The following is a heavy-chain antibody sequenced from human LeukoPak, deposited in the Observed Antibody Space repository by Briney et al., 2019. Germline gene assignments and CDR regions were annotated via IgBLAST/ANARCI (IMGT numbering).Heavy chain of an antibody. CDR3: AREDCDFLSGYSYSFDI. CDR1: GFTFSSHC. CDR2: INSDGSST. D-gene: IGHD3-3*01. Sequence: GGSLRLSCAASGFTFSSHCMHWVRQAPGKGLVWVSSINSDGSSTSYADSVKGRFTISRDNARNTLYLQMNSLRADDSAVYYCAREDCDFLSGYSYSFDIWGQGTMVTVSS. J-gene: IGHJ3*02. V-gene: IGHV3-74*01.